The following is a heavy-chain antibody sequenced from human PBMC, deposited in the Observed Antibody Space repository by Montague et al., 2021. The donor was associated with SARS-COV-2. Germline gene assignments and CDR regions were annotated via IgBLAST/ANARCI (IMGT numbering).Heavy chain of an antibody. CDR2: IYYSGST. V-gene: IGHV4-39*01. CDR1: GGSISSSSHY. D-gene: IGHD3-10*01. CDR3: ARREDYYGSGSYPN. J-gene: IGHJ4*02. Sequence: SETLSLTCTVSGGSISSSSHYWGWIRQPPGKGLEWIGSIYYSGSTYYNPSLKSRVTISVDTSKSQFSLKLSSVTAADTAVYYCARREDYYGSGSYPNWGQGTLVTVSS.